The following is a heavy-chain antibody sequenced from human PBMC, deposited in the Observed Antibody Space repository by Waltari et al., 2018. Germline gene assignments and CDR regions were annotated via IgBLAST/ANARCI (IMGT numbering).Heavy chain of an antibody. CDR2: ITSSSSI. CDR3: ARGRRLYTR. J-gene: IGHJ4*02. V-gene: IGHV3-48*02. D-gene: IGHD1-20*01. CDR1: FSSYS. Sequence: FSSYSKNWVRGAPGKGLEWVSCITSSSSISCSDSVKGRFTISRDNARNSLYLELNSLRDEDTAVYYCARGRRLYTRWGRGTLVTVSS.